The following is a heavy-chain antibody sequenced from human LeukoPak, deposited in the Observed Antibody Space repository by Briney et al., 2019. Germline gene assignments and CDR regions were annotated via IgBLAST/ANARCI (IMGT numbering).Heavy chain of an antibody. J-gene: IGHJ4*02. CDR1: GYTLTDLF. CDR2: FDPEDGET. CDR3: ATSSGYGFLFEY. D-gene: IGHD3-22*01. V-gene: IGHV1-24*01. Sequence: ASVKVSCEVSGYTLTDLFMHWVRQAPGKGLEWMGGFDPEDGETIYAQNFQGRVTMTEDTSTDTAYMEVRSLRSEDTAVYYCATSSGYGFLFEYWGQGTLVTVSS.